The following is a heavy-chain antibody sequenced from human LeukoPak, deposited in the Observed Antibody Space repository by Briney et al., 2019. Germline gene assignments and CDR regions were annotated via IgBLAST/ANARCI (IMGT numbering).Heavy chain of an antibody. CDR3: ATGVSGAT. Sequence: GRSLRLSCAASGFTFSSHAMNWVRQAPGKGLEWVSSVTGSGAITKYADSVKGRFTISRDNSKNTLYLQMNSLRAEDTAVYYCATGVSGATWGQGTLVTVSS. V-gene: IGHV3-23*01. CDR2: VTGSGAIT. CDR1: GFTFSSHA. J-gene: IGHJ4*02. D-gene: IGHD3-10*01.